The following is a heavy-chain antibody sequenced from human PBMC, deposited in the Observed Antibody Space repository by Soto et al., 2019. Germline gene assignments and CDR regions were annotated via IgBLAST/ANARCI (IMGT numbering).Heavy chain of an antibody. D-gene: IGHD5-12*01. CDR2: ISGSGGST. V-gene: IGHV3-23*01. CDR3: ASIVATTFFDI. Sequence: PWGPLRHSCAASGFTFSSYALSRIRKAPGKGLEWVSAISGSGGSTYYADSVKGRFTISRDNSKNTLYLQMNSLRAEDTAVYYCASIVATTFFDIWGQGTMVTVSS. J-gene: IGHJ3*02. CDR1: GFTFSSYA.